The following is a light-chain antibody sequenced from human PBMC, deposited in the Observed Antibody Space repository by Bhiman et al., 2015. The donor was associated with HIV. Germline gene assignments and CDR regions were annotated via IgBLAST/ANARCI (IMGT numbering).Light chain of an antibody. CDR2: GVS. CDR3: NSYTSSSSPYV. Sequence: QSALTQPASVSGSPGQSITISCTGTSSDVGGYNYVSWYQQYPGKAPKLLIYGVSNRPSGVSNRFSASKSGNTASLTISGLQAEDEADYYCNSYTSSSSPYVFGSGTKVTVL. CDR1: SSDVGGYNY. J-gene: IGLJ1*01. V-gene: IGLV2-14*03.